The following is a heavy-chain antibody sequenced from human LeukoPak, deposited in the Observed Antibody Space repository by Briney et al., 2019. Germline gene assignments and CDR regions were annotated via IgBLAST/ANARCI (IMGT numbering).Heavy chain of an antibody. CDR2: INPNSGGT. D-gene: IGHD3-22*01. Sequence: GASVKVSRKASGYTFTGYYMHWVRQAPGQGLEWMGWINPNSGGTNHAQKFQGRVTMTRDTSISTAYMELSRLRSDDTAVYYCARDSGYYYDSSGYYRKGPFDYWGQGTLVTVSS. CDR1: GYTFTGYY. CDR3: ARDSGYYYDSSGYYRKGPFDY. J-gene: IGHJ4*02. V-gene: IGHV1-2*02.